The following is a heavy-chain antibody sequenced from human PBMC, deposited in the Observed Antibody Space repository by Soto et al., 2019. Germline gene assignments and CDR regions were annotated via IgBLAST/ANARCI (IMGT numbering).Heavy chain of an antibody. CDR2: ISGSGGST. J-gene: IGHJ4*02. Sequence: GGSLRLSCAASGLTFSSYAMSWVRQAPGKGLEWVSAISGSGGSTYYADSVKGRFTISRDNSKNTLYLQMNSLRAEDTAVYYCAKPPGVAPLPFGVVTKPRGDYFDYWGQGTLVTVSS. V-gene: IGHV3-23*01. CDR3: AKPPGVAPLPFGVVTKPRGDYFDY. CDR1: GLTFSSYA. D-gene: IGHD3-3*01.